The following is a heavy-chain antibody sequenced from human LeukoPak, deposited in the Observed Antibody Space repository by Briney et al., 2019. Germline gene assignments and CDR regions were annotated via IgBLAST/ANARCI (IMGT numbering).Heavy chain of an antibody. D-gene: IGHD2-2*01. V-gene: IGHV3-23*01. CDR2: ISGSGGST. Sequence: GGSPRLSCAASGFTFSSYAMSWVRQAPGKGLEWVSAISGSGGSTYYADSVKGRFTISRDNSKNTLYLQMNSLRAEDTAVYYCAKDGAPYCSSTSCYSHTVKYFQHWGQGTLVTVSS. CDR3: AKDGAPYCSSTSCYSHTVKYFQH. J-gene: IGHJ1*01. CDR1: GFTFSSYA.